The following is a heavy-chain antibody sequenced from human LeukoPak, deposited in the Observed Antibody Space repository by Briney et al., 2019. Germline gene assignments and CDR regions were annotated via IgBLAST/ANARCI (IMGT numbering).Heavy chain of an antibody. Sequence: SETLSLTCTVSGGSISSYYWSWIRQPPGKGLERIRSIYYSGSTYYNPSLKSRVTISVDTSKNQFSLKLSSVTAADTAVYYCARQPGIAVAGSWFDPWGQGTLVTVSS. CDR1: GGSISSYY. D-gene: IGHD6-19*01. V-gene: IGHV4-39*01. J-gene: IGHJ5*02. CDR3: ARQPGIAVAGSWFDP. CDR2: IYYSGST.